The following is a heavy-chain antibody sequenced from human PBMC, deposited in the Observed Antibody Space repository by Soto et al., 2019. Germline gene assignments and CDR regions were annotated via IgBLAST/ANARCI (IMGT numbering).Heavy chain of an antibody. CDR3: ARHSRPPLGDCSGGSCYSGKHYYYYYGMDV. Sequence: SETLSLTCTVSGGSISSSSYYWGWIRQPPGKGLEWIGSIYYSGSTYYNPSLKSRVTISADTSKNQFSLKLSSVTAADTAVYYCARHSRPPLGDCSGGSCYSGKHYYYYYGMDVWGQGTTVTVSS. D-gene: IGHD2-15*01. J-gene: IGHJ6*02. V-gene: IGHV4-39*01. CDR2: IYYSGST. CDR1: GGSISSSSYY.